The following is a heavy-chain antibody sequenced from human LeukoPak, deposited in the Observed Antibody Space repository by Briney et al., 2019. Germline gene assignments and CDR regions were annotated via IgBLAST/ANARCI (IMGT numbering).Heavy chain of an antibody. V-gene: IGHV3-7*01. D-gene: IGHD5-12*01. Sequence: GGSLRLSCAASGFTFSSYWMNWARQAPGKGLEWVASINHNGNVNYYVDSVKGRFTISRDNGKNTLYLQMNSLRAEDTAIYYCARDPRNIGLAPWGQGTLVTVSS. CDR1: GFTFSSYW. CDR3: ARDPRNIGLAP. J-gene: IGHJ5*02. CDR2: INHNGNVN.